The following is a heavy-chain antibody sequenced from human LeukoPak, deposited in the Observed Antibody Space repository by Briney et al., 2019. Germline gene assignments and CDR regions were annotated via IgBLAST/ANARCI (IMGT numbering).Heavy chain of an antibody. D-gene: IGHD3-22*01. Sequence: SETLSLTCAVYGVSFSDYYWSWVRQPPGKGLEWIGKINHSGSSDYNPSLKSRVTMSVDPSKYQYSLKLTYVTAADTAVYYCARSNYYDSSGYSWDYWGQGTLVTVSS. CDR1: GVSFSDYY. CDR2: INHSGSS. V-gene: IGHV4-34*01. J-gene: IGHJ4*02. CDR3: ARSNYYDSSGYSWDY.